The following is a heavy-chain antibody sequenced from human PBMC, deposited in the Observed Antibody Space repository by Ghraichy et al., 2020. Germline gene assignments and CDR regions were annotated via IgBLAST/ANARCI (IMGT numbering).Heavy chain of an antibody. CDR1: GFTFNTHG. CDR3: AKPARQWLDYYYFDY. V-gene: IGHV3-23*01. Sequence: GESLNISCAASGFTFNTHGMNWVRQAPGKGLEWVSAISGSGDTTYYADSVRGRFTISRDNSKNMVYLQMNTLRVEDTAVYYCAKPARQWLDYYYFDYWAREPWSPSPQ. D-gene: IGHD6-19*01. CDR2: ISGSGDTT. J-gene: IGHJ4*02.